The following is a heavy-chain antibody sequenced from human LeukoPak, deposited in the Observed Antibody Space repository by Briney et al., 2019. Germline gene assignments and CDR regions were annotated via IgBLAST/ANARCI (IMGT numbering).Heavy chain of an antibody. CDR1: GYTFTGYY. J-gene: IGHJ4*02. CDR3: ARDERFCNGDNHYPDLGY. CDR2: INPNTGDT. Sequence: ASVKVSCKASGYTFTGYYLFRVRQAPGQGLEWMGWINPNTGDTRYGQKFQGRVTLTRDTSIRTTYMELSSLRSDDTAVYYCARDERFCNGDNHYPDLGYWGQGTLVTVSS. D-gene: IGHD2-15*01. V-gene: IGHV1-2*02.